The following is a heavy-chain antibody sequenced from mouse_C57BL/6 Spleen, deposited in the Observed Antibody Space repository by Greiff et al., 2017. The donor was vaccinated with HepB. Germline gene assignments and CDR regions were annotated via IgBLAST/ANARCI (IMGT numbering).Heavy chain of an antibody. CDR2: INPSNGGT. Sequence: QVQLQQPGTELVKPGASVKLSCKASGYTFTSYWMHWVKQRPGQGLEWIGNINPSNGGTNYNEKFKSKATLTVDKTSSTAYMQLSSLTSEDSAVYYCARDDYDDYAMDYWGQGTSVTVSS. J-gene: IGHJ4*01. CDR1: GYTFTSYW. D-gene: IGHD2-4*01. V-gene: IGHV1-53*01. CDR3: ARDDYDDYAMDY.